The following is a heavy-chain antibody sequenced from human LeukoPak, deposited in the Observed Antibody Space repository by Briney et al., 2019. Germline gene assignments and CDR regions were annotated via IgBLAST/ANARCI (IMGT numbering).Heavy chain of an antibody. D-gene: IGHD3-22*01. J-gene: IGHJ4*02. Sequence: GGALGLSCVASGFSFMDALMNWVRQAPGKGLEWVGRVKRCYDCLTTDYAAPVKGRFSHSRDDSQSTLYLQMNRLKAEETGLYYCTTLTMIIGSHSDQWGRGVQVSLSS. CDR1: GFSFMDAL. CDR2: VKRCYDCLTT. CDR3: TTLTMIIGSHSDQ. V-gene: IGHV3-15*01.